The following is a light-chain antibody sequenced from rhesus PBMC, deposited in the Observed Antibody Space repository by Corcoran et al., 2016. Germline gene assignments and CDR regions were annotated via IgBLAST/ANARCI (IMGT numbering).Light chain of an antibody. J-gene: IGKJ2*01. Sequence: DILMTQSPDSLAVSLGEGVTINCKSSQSLLYSSNSKNYLAWYQQNPGQAPKLLLYWASSRASGVPQRFRGSGSGTDFTLTFSGLQAEDVAVYYCQQYYNSPYSFGQGTKVEIK. CDR1: QSLLYSSNSKNY. V-gene: IGKV4-1*01. CDR3: QQYYNSPYS. CDR2: WAS.